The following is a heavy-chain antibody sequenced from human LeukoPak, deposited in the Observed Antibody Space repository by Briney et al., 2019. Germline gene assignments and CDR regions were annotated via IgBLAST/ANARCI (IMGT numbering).Heavy chain of an antibody. CDR3: ARDRGCSSTSCYMTGGWFDP. V-gene: IGHV1-18*01. CDR2: ISAYNGNT. J-gene: IGHJ5*02. D-gene: IGHD2-2*02. Sequence: ASVKVSCKASGYTFTSYGIRWVLQAPGQRLECRGWISAYNGNTNSAQKLQGRVTMTTATSTSTAYMELRSLRSDDTAVYYCARDRGCSSTSCYMTGGWFDPWGQGTLVTVSS. CDR1: GYTFTSYG.